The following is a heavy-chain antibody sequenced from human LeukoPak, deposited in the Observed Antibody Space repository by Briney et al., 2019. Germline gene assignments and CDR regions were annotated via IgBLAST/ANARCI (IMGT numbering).Heavy chain of an antibody. CDR2: IWYDGSNK. D-gene: IGHD2-21*02. V-gene: IGHV3-33*01. J-gene: IGHJ4*02. CDR3: ATSAHIEVGTAPPPDY. CDR1: GFTFNRFG. Sequence: GGSLRLSCATSGFTFNRFGMQWVRQAPGRGLEWVAVIWYDGSNKDYADSVKGRFTISRDNSKNTLYLQMSGLRAEDTAVYYCATSAHIEVGTAPPPDYWGQGTLVTVTS.